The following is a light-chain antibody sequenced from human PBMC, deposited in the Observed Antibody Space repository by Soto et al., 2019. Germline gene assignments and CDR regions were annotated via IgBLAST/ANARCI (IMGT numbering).Light chain of an antibody. CDR1: SSDVGGNKY. J-gene: IGLJ1*01. CDR3: SAFTGTTYV. Sequence: QSVLTQPASVSGSPGQSITISCTGSSSDVGGNKYVSWYQQYPGKAPKLMICDVSNRPSGVSNRFSGSKSGNTASLTISGPQAEDEADYYCSAFTGTTYVFGTGTKVTVL. CDR2: DVS. V-gene: IGLV2-14*01.